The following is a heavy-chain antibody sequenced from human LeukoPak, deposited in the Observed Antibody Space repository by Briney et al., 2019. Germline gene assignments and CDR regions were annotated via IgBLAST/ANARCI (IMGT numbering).Heavy chain of an antibody. J-gene: IGHJ4*02. V-gene: IGHV3-74*01. Sequence: GGSLRLSCAASRFAFSSYWMHWVRQVPGKGLVWVSRINSGGNRTNYADSVKGRFAISRDNAKNSLYLQMNSLRAEDTAVYYCARRGYSYGTMFDYWGQGTLATVSS. D-gene: IGHD5-18*01. CDR3: ARRGYSYGTMFDY. CDR1: RFAFSSYW. CDR2: INSGGNRT.